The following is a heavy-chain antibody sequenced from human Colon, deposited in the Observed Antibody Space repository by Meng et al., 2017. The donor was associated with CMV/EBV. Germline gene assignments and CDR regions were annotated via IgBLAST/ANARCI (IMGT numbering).Heavy chain of an antibody. J-gene: IGHJ4*02. CDR3: ARGAGGFDY. CDR1: GFTFRNYW. D-gene: IGHD3-10*01. V-gene: IGHV3-74*01. Sequence: GESLKISCVASGFTFRNYWMHWVRQSPGKGLVWVSHILNDGSGTGYADSVKGRFTISRDNAKNTLYLQMDSLGVEDTAVYYCARGAGGFDYWGQGTRVTVSS. CDR2: ILNDGSGT.